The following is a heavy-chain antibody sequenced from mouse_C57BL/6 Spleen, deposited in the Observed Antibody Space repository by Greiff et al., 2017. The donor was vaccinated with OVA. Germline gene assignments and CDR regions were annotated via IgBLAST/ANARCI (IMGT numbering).Heavy chain of an antibody. Sequence: VQLQQSGAELVKPGASVKLSCTASGFNIKDYYMHWVKQRTEQGLEWIGRIDPEDGETKYAPKCQGKATITADTSSNTAYLQLSSLTSEDTAVYYCAPGLGEAWFAYWGQGTLVTVSA. V-gene: IGHV14-2*01. J-gene: IGHJ3*01. CDR3: APGLGEAWFAY. D-gene: IGHD4-1*01. CDR2: IDPEDGET. CDR1: GFNIKDYY.